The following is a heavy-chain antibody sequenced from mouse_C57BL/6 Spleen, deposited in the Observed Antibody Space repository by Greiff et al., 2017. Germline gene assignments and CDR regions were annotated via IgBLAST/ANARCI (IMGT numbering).Heavy chain of an antibody. CDR3: ARWTDGEY. V-gene: IGHV1-82*01. J-gene: IGHJ2*01. CDR1: GYAFSSSW. CDR2: IYPGDGDT. Sequence: QVQLQQSGPELVKPGASLKISCKASGYAFSSSWMNWVKQRPGKGLEWIGRIYPGDGDTNYNGKFKGKATLTADNSSSTAYMQLSTLTSEDSAVYSCARWTDGEYWGQGTTLTVSS.